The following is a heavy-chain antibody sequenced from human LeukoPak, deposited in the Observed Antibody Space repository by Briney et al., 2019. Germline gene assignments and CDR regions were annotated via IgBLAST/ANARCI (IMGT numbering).Heavy chain of an antibody. CDR3: ARDGITIFGVAPLYYFDY. Sequence: PGGSLRLSCAASGFTFSSYSMNWVRQAPGKGLEWVSSISSSSSYIYYADSVKGRFTISRDNAKNSLYLQMNSLRAEDTAVYYCARDGITIFGVAPLYYFDYWGQGTLVTVSS. D-gene: IGHD3-3*01. CDR2: ISSSSSYI. CDR1: GFTFSSYS. V-gene: IGHV3-21*01. J-gene: IGHJ4*02.